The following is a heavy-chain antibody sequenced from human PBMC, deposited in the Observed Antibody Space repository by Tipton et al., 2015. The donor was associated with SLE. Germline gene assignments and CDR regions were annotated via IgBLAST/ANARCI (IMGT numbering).Heavy chain of an antibody. J-gene: IGHJ6*02. CDR1: GFIFSNYW. V-gene: IGHV3-7*01. CDR2: IKQDGSEK. D-gene: IGHD2/OR15-2a*01. Sequence: GSLRLSCAASGFIFSNYWMSWVRQAPGEGLEWVANIKQDGSEKYYVDSVKGRFTISRDNAKSSLYLQMNSLRVEDTAVYYCARVLRNRVYGLDVWGQGTTGTVSS. CDR3: ARVLRNRVYGLDV.